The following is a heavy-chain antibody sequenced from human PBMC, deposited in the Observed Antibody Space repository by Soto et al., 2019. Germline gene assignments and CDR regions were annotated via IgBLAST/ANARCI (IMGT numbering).Heavy chain of an antibody. Sequence: GGSLRLSCAASGFIFKMYWMHWFRQSPGKGLVWISRIYNDGTYSDYADSVRGRFTISRDNVNDTLYLQMNNLRAEDSGLYYCTRGPRPISTGTGAYWGQGTQVTVSS. CDR2: IYNDGTYS. CDR1: GFIFKMYW. CDR3: TRGPRPISTGTGAY. V-gene: IGHV3-74*01. J-gene: IGHJ4*02. D-gene: IGHD3-10*01.